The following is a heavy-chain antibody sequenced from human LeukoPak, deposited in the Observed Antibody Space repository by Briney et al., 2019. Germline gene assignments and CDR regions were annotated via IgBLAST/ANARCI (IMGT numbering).Heavy chain of an antibody. V-gene: IGHV3-15*01. J-gene: IGHJ6*03. CDR3: ATSRVALYYYYYYMDV. CDR1: GFIFSSYA. Sequence: GGSLRLSCAASGFIFSSYAMSWVRQAPGKGLEWVGRIKSKTDGGTTDYGAPVKGRFTISRDDSKNTLYLQMNSLKTEDTAVYYCATSRVALYYYYYYMDVWGKGTTVTVSS. CDR2: IKSKTDGGTT.